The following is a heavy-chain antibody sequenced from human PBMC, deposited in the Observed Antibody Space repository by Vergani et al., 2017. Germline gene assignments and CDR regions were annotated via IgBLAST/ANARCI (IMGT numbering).Heavy chain of an antibody. V-gene: IGHV3-30*18. CDR3: AKAGSVTSGSLQYNFYMDV. D-gene: IGHD3-10*01. J-gene: IGHJ6*03. Sequence: QVQLAESGGGRVQPGRSPRLSCAASGFSFSSHAIHWVRQAPGKGLEWVAVISNDGSKKYYADSVKGRFTIPRDNSKNTLDLQMNSLRTQDTAVYYCAKAGSVTSGSLQYNFYMDVWGKGTTVTVS. CDR1: GFSFSSHA. CDR2: ISNDGSKK.